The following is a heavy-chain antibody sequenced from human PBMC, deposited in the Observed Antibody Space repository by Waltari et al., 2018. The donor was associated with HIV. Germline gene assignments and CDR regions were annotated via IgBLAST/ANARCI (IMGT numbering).Heavy chain of an antibody. J-gene: IGHJ6*02. CDR3: ARDCSSTSCSNYYYYGMDV. CDR1: GGSISSGGYY. Sequence: QVQLQESGPGLVKPSQTLSLTCTVSGGSISSGGYYWSWIRQHPGKGLEWIGYIYYSGSTYYNPSLKSRVTISVDTSKNQFSLKLSSVTAADTAVYYCARDCSSTSCSNYYYYGMDVWGQGTTVTVSS. D-gene: IGHD2-2*01. CDR2: IYYSGST. V-gene: IGHV4-31*03.